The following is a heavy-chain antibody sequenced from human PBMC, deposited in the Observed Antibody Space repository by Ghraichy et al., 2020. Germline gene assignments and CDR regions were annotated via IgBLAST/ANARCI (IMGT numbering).Heavy chain of an antibody. J-gene: IGHJ4*02. V-gene: IGHV4-39*01. CDR2: IYYSGNT. CDR3: ARRVETITLFGVVIQGGYFDY. D-gene: IGHD3-3*01. Sequence: SQTRSLTCTVSGGSISSSSYYWGWIRQPPGKGLEWIGSIYYSGNTYYNPSLRSRVTISVDTSKNQFSLKLSSVTAADTAVYYCARRVETITLFGVVIQGGYFDYWGQGTLVTVSA. CDR1: GGSISSSSYY.